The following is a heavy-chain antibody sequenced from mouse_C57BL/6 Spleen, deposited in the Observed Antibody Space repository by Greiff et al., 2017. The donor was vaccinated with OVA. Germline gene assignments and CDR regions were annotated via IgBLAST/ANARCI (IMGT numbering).Heavy chain of an antibody. CDR3: ARGTYYGSSLDY. D-gene: IGHD1-1*01. Sequence: QVHVKQPGAELVKPGASVKMSCKASGYTFTSYWITWVKQRPGQGLEWIGDIYPGSGSTNYNEKFKSKATLTVDTSSSTAYMQLSSLTSEDSAVYYCARGTYYGSSLDYWGQGTTLTVSS. J-gene: IGHJ2*01. CDR1: GYTFTSYW. CDR2: IYPGSGST. V-gene: IGHV1-55*01.